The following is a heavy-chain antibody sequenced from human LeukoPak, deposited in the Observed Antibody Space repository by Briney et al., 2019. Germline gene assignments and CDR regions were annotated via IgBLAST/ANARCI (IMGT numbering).Heavy chain of an antibody. CDR3: ARTGRRGYFDF. V-gene: IGHV4-4*09. Sequence: SETLSLTCNVSGASISDYYWSWVRQSPEKGLEWIASLLFRGTAHYNPSLRSRVAMSDDTSNNQFFLRLTSVTTTDTAVYYCARTGRRGYFDFWGRGTLVTVSS. CDR2: LLFRGTA. J-gene: IGHJ2*01. D-gene: IGHD1-14*01. CDR1: GASISDYY.